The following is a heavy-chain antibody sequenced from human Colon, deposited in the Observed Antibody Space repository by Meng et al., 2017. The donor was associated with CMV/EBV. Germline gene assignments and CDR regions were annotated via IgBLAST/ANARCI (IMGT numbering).Heavy chain of an antibody. Sequence: GGSLRLSCAASGFSFSSHTINWVRQAPGKGLEWVAAISGDSSNKYYAASVKARFTISRDNAQSSLYLQMNSLRAEDTAVYHCSSWGGNCSYRNYYAMDFWGQGTTVTVSS. CDR1: GFSFSSHT. J-gene: IGHJ6*02. V-gene: IGHV3-21*01. D-gene: IGHD2-21*01. CDR3: SSWGGNCSYRNYYAMDF. CDR2: ISGDSSNK.